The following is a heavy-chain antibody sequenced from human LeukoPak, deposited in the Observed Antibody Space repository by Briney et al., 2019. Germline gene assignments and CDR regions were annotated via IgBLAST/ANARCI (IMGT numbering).Heavy chain of an antibody. Sequence: AASVKVSCTASGYTFTSYGISWVRQAPGQGLEWMGWISAYNGNTNYAQKLQGRVTMTTDTSTSTAYMELRSLRSDDTAVYYCARDSYYDSSGYLINDYYGMDVWGQGTTVTVSS. CDR1: GYTFTSYG. V-gene: IGHV1-18*01. CDR3: ARDSYYDSSGYLINDYYGMDV. D-gene: IGHD3-22*01. J-gene: IGHJ6*02. CDR2: ISAYNGNT.